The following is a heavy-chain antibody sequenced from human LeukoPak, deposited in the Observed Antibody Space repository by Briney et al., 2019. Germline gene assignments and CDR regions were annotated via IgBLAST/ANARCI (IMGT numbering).Heavy chain of an antibody. V-gene: IGHV3-33*06. CDR2: IWSDGSNK. CDR3: AKDRRQSLWFGELLLFDY. D-gene: IGHD3-10*01. CDR1: AFTFSNYG. J-gene: IGHJ4*02. Sequence: PGGSLRLSCAASAFTFSNYGMHWVRQAPGKGLEWVAVIWSDGSNKNYADSVKGRFTISRDNSKNTLYLQMNSLRAEDTAVYYCAKDRRQSLWFGELLLFDYWGQGTLVTVSS.